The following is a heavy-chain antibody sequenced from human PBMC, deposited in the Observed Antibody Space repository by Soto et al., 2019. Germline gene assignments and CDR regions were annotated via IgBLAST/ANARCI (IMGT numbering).Heavy chain of an antibody. CDR3: ARDGPMIVRGAFDI. J-gene: IGHJ3*02. V-gene: IGHV4-31*03. CDR1: GGSISSGGYY. D-gene: IGHD3-22*01. Sequence: LSLTCTVSGGSISSGGYYWSWIRQHPGKGLEWIGYIYYSGSTYYNPSLKSRVTISVDTSKNQFSLKLSSVTAADTAVYYCARDGPMIVRGAFDIWGQGTMVTVSS. CDR2: IYYSGST.